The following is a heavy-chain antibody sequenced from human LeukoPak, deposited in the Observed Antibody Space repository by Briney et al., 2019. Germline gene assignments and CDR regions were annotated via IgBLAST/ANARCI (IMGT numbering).Heavy chain of an antibody. CDR2: AQGDGRLQ. V-gene: IGHV3-33*01. CDR1: GFSFSTYG. J-gene: IGHJ4*02. D-gene: IGHD3-22*01. CDR3: ATGGGFYYGH. Sequence: PGTSLRFSCAASGFSFSTYGMHWVRQAPGKGLEWVAAAQGDGRLQYYADSVKGRFTISKDISKSTLYVQMNSLRAEDTAVYYCATGGGFYYGHWGQGTLVTVSS.